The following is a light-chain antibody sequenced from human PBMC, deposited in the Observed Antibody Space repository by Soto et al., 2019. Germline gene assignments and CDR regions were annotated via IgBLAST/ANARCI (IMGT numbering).Light chain of an antibody. V-gene: IGLV2-23*02. CDR2: EVN. CDR1: SSDFGNYNL. CDR3: CSFTSSNTHV. J-gene: IGLJ1*01. Sequence: QSVLTQPASVSGSPGQSITISCTGTSSDFGNYNLVSWYQQHPGKVPKLILFEVNKRPSGVSGRFSGSKSGNTASLTISGLQAEDEADYYCCSFTSSNTHVLGTGTKLTVL.